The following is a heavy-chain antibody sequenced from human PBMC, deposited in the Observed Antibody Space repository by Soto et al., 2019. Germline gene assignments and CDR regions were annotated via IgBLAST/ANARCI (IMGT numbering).Heavy chain of an antibody. V-gene: IGHV1-69*13. CDR3: ARALGSGWYGYYYGMDV. CDR2: IIPIFGTA. CDR1: GGTFSSYA. D-gene: IGHD6-19*01. J-gene: IGHJ6*02. Sequence: ASVKVSCKASGGTFSSYAISWVRQAPGQGLEWMGGIIPIFGTANYAQKFQGRVTITADESTSTAYMELSSLRSEDTAMYYCARALGSGWYGYYYGMDVWGQGTTVTVSS.